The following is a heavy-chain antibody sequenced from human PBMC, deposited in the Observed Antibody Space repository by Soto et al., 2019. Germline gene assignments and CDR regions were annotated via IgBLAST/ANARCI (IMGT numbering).Heavy chain of an antibody. CDR3: ASLGGWGGLDV. CDR1: GGSINSYF. D-gene: IGHD3-10*01. Sequence: PSETLSLTCTVSGGSINSYFWSWIRQPPGKGLEWIGYIHYSGSTSYSPSLKSRVTISVDTSQNQLSLRLSSVTAADTAVYYCASLGGWGGLDVWGQGALVTVSS. J-gene: IGHJ5*02. CDR2: IHYSGST. V-gene: IGHV4-59*01.